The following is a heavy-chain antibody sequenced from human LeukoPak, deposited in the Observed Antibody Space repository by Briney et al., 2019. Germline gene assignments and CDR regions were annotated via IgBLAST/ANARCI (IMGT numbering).Heavy chain of an antibody. CDR1: GFTFRSNG. Sequence: GGSLRLSCSASGFTFRSNGMHWVRQAPGKGLEYVSAISSNGGSTYYADFVKGRFTISRDNFKNTLYLQMSSLRAEDTAVYYCAKEGPGYYDSSGYHAYFDYWGQGTLVTVSS. CDR3: AKEGPGYYDSSGYHAYFDY. J-gene: IGHJ4*02. CDR2: ISSNGGST. D-gene: IGHD3-22*01. V-gene: IGHV3-64D*06.